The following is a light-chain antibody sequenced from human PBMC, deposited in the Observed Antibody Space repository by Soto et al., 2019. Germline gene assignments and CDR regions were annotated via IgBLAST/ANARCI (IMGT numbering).Light chain of an antibody. CDR2: EES. J-gene: IGKJ4*01. CDR1: QAITNN. Sequence: DVHLNQSPSSLSASVGDRVTIPCRASQAITNNLAWYQQKPGNPPRLLIYEESTLHSGVPSRFSGRKVGTQFILTIDSLQPEDFATYYCQQVKSYPRTLGGGTKVDIK. V-gene: IGKV1-9*01. CDR3: QQVKSYPRT.